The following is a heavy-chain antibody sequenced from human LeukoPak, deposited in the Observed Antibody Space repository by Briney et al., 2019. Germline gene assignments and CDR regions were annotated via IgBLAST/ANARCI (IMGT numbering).Heavy chain of an antibody. Sequence: GESLKISCKGSGYIFTSYWIGWVRQMPGKGLEWMGIIYPGDSDTRYSPSFQGQVTISADKSISTAYLQWSSLKASDTAMYYCASQAGYGSGSYLGENWFDPWGQGTLVTVSS. J-gene: IGHJ5*02. D-gene: IGHD3-10*01. CDR2: IYPGDSDT. V-gene: IGHV5-51*01. CDR1: GYIFTSYW. CDR3: ASQAGYGSGSYLGENWFDP.